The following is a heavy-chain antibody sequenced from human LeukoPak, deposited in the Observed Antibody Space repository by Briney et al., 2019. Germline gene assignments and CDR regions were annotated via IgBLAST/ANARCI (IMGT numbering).Heavy chain of an antibody. V-gene: IGHV4-59*01. Sequence: PSETLSLTCTVSGGSISSYYWSWIRQPPGKGLEWIGYIYYSGSTNYNPSLKSRVTISVDTSKNQFSLKLSSVTAADMAVYYCAGDCEGYYFDYWGQGTLVTVSS. CDR1: GGSISSYY. J-gene: IGHJ4*02. CDR3: AGDCEGYYFDY. CDR2: IYYSGST.